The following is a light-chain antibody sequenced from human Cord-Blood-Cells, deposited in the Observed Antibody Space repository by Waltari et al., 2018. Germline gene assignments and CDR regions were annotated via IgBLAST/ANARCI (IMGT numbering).Light chain of an antibody. CDR1: QRISRY. CDR3: QQSYSTLFT. J-gene: IGKJ3*01. V-gene: IGKV1-39*01. Sequence: DIQMTQSPPFLSASVGDRVTITCRASQRISRYLNWYQQKPGKAPKLLIYAASSLQSGFPSRFSGSGSGTDFTLTISSLQPQDFAPYYCQQSYSTLFTFGPGTKVDIK. CDR2: AAS.